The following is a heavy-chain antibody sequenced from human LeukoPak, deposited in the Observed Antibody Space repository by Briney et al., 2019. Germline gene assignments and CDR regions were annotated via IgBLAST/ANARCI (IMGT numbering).Heavy chain of an antibody. CDR1: GFTFSSYA. Sequence: PGRSLRLSCAASGFTFSSYAMHWVRQAPGKGLEWVAVISYDGSNKYYADSVKGRFTISRDNSKNTLYLQMNSLRAEDAAVYYCAKKGGGYDFFGYWGQGTLVTVSS. J-gene: IGHJ4*02. V-gene: IGHV3-30-3*02. CDR2: ISYDGSNK. CDR3: AKKGGGYDFFGY. D-gene: IGHD5-12*01.